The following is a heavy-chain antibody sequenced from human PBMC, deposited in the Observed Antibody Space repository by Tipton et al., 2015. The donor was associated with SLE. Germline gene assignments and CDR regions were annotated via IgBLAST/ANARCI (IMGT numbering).Heavy chain of an antibody. CDR1: GGSISRYY. V-gene: IGHV4-59*01. CDR2: IYYSGST. CDR3: ASGVRYYGSRSPWPFDI. J-gene: IGHJ3*02. Sequence: TLSLTCTVSGGSISRYYWSWIRQPPGKGLEWIGYIYYSGSTSYNPSLKSRVTISVDTSKNQFSLKLSSVTAADTAVYYCASGVRYYGSRSPWPFDIWGQGTMVTVSS. D-gene: IGHD3-10*01.